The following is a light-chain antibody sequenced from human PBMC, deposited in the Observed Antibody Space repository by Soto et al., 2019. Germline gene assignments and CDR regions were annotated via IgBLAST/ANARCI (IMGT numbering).Light chain of an antibody. CDR3: QQCGESPPT. CDR1: QSVSNNY. Sequence: EMVMTQSPATLSVSPGERATLSCRASQSVSNNYLAWYQQKPGQSPRLLIYGASTRATGIPARFSGSGSGTEFTLTISSLEPEDFAVYCCQQCGESPPTFGQGTKV. V-gene: IGKV3-20*01. J-gene: IGKJ1*01. CDR2: GAS.